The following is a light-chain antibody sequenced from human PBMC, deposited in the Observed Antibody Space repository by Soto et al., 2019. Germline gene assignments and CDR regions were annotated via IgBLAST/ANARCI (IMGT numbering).Light chain of an antibody. J-gene: IGLJ2*01. Sequence: QSALTQPPSASGSPGQSVTISCTGTSSDVSGYNYVSRYQQHPGKAPKLMIYGVSKRPSGVPDRFSGSKSGNTASLTVSGLQAEDEADYYCSSYAGRNNLGVVFGGGTKLTVL. CDR3: SSYAGRNNLGVV. CDR1: SSDVSGYNY. V-gene: IGLV2-8*01. CDR2: GVS.